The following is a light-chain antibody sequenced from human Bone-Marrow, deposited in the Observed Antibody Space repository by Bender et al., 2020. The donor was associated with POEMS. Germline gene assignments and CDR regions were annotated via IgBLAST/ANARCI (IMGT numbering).Light chain of an antibody. CDR1: SSNIGAHA. V-gene: IGLV1-44*01. CDR3: CSYAGSDTYVV. Sequence: QSVLTQPPSASRTPGQRVTISCSGGSSNIGAHAVNWYQHLPGTAPKLLIYSSHRRPSEVPDRFSGSRSGTSASLTISGLQAEDEGDYYCCSYAGSDTYVVFGGGTKLTVL. J-gene: IGLJ2*01. CDR2: SSH.